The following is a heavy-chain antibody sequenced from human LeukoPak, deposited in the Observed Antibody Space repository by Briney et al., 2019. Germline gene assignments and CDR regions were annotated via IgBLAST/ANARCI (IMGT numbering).Heavy chain of an antibody. CDR1: GGTFSSYA. Sequence: ASVKVSCKASGGTFSSYAISRVLQAPGQGLEWMGRIIPILGIANYAQKFQGRVIITADKSTSTAYMELSSLRSEDTAVYYCASSVGSGRPSVYNWFDPWGQGTLVTVSS. D-gene: IGHD3-10*01. V-gene: IGHV1-69*04. CDR2: IIPILGIA. J-gene: IGHJ5*02. CDR3: ASSVGSGRPSVYNWFDP.